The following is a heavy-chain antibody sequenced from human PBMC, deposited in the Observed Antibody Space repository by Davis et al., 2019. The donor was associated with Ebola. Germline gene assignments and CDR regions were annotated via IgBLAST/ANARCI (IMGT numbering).Heavy chain of an antibody. J-gene: IGHJ3*02. D-gene: IGHD6-13*01. CDR3: ARDRSSSSWFFDAFDI. V-gene: IGHV3-53*04. CDR2: IYSGGST. Sequence: GESLKISCAASGFTVSSNYMSWVRQAPGKGLEWVSVIYSGGSTYYADSAKGRFTISRHNSKNTLYLQMNSLRAEDTAVYYCARDRSSSSWFFDAFDIWGQGTMVTVSS. CDR1: GFTVSSNY.